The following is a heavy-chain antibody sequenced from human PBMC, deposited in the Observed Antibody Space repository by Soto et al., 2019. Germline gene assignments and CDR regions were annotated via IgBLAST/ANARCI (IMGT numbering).Heavy chain of an antibody. D-gene: IGHD3-22*01. J-gene: IGHJ6*02. CDR1: GGTFSSYA. CDR3: AGHSSGVPGYYYGMDV. Sequence: QVQLVQSGAEVKKPGSSVKVSCKASGGTFSSYAISWVRQAPGQGLEWMGGIIPIFDTADYAQKFQGRVTITADESTNTAYMELSSLRSEDTAVYYCAGHSSGVPGYYYGMDVRGQGTTVTVSS. CDR2: IIPIFDTA. V-gene: IGHV1-69*12.